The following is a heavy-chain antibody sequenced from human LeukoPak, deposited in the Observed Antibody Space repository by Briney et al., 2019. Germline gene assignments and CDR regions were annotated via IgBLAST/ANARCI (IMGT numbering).Heavy chain of an antibody. V-gene: IGHV3-33*01. CDR2: IWYDGSNK. D-gene: IGHD3-10*01. J-gene: IGHJ4*02. CDR3: AREYYYGSGSYTSYFDY. CDR1: GFTFRSYG. Sequence: PGGSLRLSCAASGFTFRSYGMHWVRQAPGKGLEWVAVIWYDGSNKYYADSVKGRFTISRDNSKNTLYLQMNSLRAEDTAVYYCAREYYYGSGSYTSYFDYWGQGTLVTVSS.